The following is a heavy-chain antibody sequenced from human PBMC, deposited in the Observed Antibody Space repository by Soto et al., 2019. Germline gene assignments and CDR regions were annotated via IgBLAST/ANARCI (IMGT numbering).Heavy chain of an antibody. J-gene: IGHJ4*02. CDR3: ARNYGSGSYYNGLDY. Sequence: PGGSLRLSCAASGFTFSSYGMHWVRQAXGKGLEWVAVIWYDGSNKYYADSVKGRFTISRDNSKNTLYLQMNSLRAEDTAVYYCARNYGSGSYYNGLDYWGQGTLVTVSS. CDR1: GFTFSSYG. D-gene: IGHD3-10*01. V-gene: IGHV3-33*01. CDR2: IWYDGSNK.